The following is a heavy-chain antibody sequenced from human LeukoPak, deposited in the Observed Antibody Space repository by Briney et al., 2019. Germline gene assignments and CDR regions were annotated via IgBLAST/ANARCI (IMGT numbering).Heavy chain of an antibody. D-gene: IGHD3-3*01. CDR2: ISGSGGSI. CDR3: AKHLRFLEWLLSALDY. Sequence: GSLRLSCAASGFTFSSYAISWVRQAPGKGLEWVSAISGSGGSIYYADSVKGRFTISRDNSKNTLYLQMNSLRAEDTAVYYCAKHLRFLEWLLSALDYWGQGTLVTVSS. J-gene: IGHJ4*02. V-gene: IGHV3-23*01. CDR1: GFTFSSYA.